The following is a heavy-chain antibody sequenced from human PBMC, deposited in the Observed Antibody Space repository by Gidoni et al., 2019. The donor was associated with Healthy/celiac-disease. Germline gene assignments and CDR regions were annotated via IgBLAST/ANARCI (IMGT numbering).Heavy chain of an antibody. D-gene: IGHD1-7*01. CDR2: ISSNGGST. Sequence: EVQLVASGGGLVQPGGSLRLSCSASGFTFSRYAMHCVRQAPGKGLEYVSAISSNGGSTYDADSVKGRFTISRDNSKNTLYLQMSSLRAEDTAVYYCGKGNYVPKAPLVDVWGQGTTVTVSS. CDR3: GKGNYVPKAPLVDV. J-gene: IGHJ6*02. CDR1: GFTFSRYA. V-gene: IGHV3-64D*06.